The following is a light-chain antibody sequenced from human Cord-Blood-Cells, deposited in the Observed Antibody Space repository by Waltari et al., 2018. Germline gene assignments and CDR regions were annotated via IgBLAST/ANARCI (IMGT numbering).Light chain of an antibody. J-gene: IGLJ2*01. Sequence: QSALTQPASVSGSPGQSITISCTGTSSDVGGYNYVSWYQQHPGKAPKLMIYDVSNRPAAVSHRFSGSKSGNTASLTISGLQAEDEADYYCSSYTSSSAPVVFGGGTKLTVL. CDR1: SSDVGGYNY. V-gene: IGLV2-14*01. CDR3: SSYTSSSAPVV. CDR2: DVS.